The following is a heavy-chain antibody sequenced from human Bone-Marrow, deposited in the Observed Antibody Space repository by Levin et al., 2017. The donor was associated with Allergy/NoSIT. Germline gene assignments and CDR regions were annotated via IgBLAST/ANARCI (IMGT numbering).Heavy chain of an antibody. CDR2: ISSSNSYI. CDR3: ARDGSDYGDYYYYGMDV. Sequence: GGSLRLSCAASGFMFRGYSMNWVRQAPGKGLEWVSSISSSNSYIYYADSVKGRFTISRDNAKNSLYLQMDSLRAEDTAVYYCARDGSDYGDYYYYGMDVWGQGTTVAVAS. D-gene: IGHD4-17*01. V-gene: IGHV3-21*01. J-gene: IGHJ6*02. CDR1: GFMFRGYS.